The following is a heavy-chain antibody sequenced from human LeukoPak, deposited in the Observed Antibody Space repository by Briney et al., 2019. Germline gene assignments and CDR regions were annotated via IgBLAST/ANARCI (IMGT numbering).Heavy chain of an antibody. CDR3: ARLGDPFDF. CDR1: GGSISSSSHY. J-gene: IGHJ4*02. D-gene: IGHD2-21*02. Sequence: ETLSLTCTVSGGSISSSSHYWGWIRQPPGKGLEWIGSIYYSGTTYYNPSLKSRVTISVDTSKNQFSLKLSSVTAADTAVCYSARLGDPFDFWGQGTLVTVSS. CDR2: IYYSGTT. V-gene: IGHV4-39*07.